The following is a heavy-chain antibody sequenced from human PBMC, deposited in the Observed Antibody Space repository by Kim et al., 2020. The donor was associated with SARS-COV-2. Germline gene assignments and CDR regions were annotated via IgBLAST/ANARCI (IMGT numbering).Heavy chain of an antibody. CDR1: GFTFRSYG. D-gene: IGHD3-22*01. V-gene: IGHV3-30*18. J-gene: IGHJ4*02. CDR3: AKDHSGYSCADD. CDR2: ISYDGSNK. Sequence: GGALRLSCAASGFTFRSYGMHWVRQAPGKGLEGVAGISYDGSNKYYADSVKGRFTISRDNSKNTLYLQMNNLRAEDTAVYYCAKDHSGYSCADDWGQGTLVTVSS.